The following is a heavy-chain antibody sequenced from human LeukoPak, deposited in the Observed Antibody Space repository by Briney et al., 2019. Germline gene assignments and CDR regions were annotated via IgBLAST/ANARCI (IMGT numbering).Heavy chain of an antibody. D-gene: IGHD1-26*01. V-gene: IGHV4-39*07. CDR2: IYDSGST. Sequence: SSETLSLTCTVSGGSIRSSYYYWGWIRQPPGKGLEWIGSIYDSGSTYYNPSLKSRVTISVDTSKNQFSLKLSSVTAADTAVYYCARDRYRDSDLYGMDVWGQGTTVTVSS. CDR1: GGSIRSSYYY. J-gene: IGHJ6*02. CDR3: ARDRYRDSDLYGMDV.